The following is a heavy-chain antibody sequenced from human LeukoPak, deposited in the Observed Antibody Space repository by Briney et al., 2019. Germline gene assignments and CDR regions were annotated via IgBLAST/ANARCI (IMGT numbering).Heavy chain of an antibody. D-gene: IGHD3-22*01. J-gene: IGHJ4*02. V-gene: IGHV3-7*01. CDR1: GFTFSSYW. Sequence: GGSLRLSCAASGFTFSSYWMSWVRQAPGKGLEWVANIKQDGSEKYYVDSVKGRFTISRDNAKNSLYLQMNSLRAEDTAVYYCARGYYYDYAGGFDYWGQGTLVTVSS. CDR3: ARGYYYDYAGGFDY. CDR2: IKQDGSEK.